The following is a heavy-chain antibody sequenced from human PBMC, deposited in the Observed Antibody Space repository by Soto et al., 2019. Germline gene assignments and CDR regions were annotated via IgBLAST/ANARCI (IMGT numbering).Heavy chain of an antibody. CDR3: ASRYGSGSYYNVISFDY. V-gene: IGHV1-69*13. J-gene: IGHJ4*02. CDR2: IIPIFGTA. Sequence: SVKVSCKASGGTFSSYAISWVRQAPGQGLEWMGGIIPIFGTANYAQKFQGRVTITADESTSTAYMELSSLRSEDTAVYYCASRYGSGSYYNVISFDYWGQGTLVTVSS. D-gene: IGHD3-10*01. CDR1: GGTFSSYA.